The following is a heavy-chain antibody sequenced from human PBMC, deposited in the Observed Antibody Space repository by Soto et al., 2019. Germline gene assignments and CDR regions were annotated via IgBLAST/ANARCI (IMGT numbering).Heavy chain of an antibody. CDR1: GGSISSYY. CDR2: IHYSGST. CDR3: ARSIDNSGYYFSNC. J-gene: IGHJ4*02. V-gene: IGHV4-59*01. Sequence: SETLSLTCTVSGGSISSYYWSWVRQSPGKGLEWIGYIHYSGSTNYNPSLKSRVTISVDTSRNQFSLKLTSVTAADTGVYYCARSIDNSGYYFSNCWGQGTLVTVSS. D-gene: IGHD3-22*01.